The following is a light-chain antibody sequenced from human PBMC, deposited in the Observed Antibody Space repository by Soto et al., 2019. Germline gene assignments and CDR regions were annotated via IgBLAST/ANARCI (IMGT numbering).Light chain of an antibody. J-gene: IGKJ2*01. CDR3: QQYVTSPYI. CDR2: GAS. Sequence: EIVLTQSPVTLSLSPGERATLSCRASQRITNNFLAWFQQRPGLAPRLLIYGASSRASGVPERFSGSGSGTDFALTISRLEPEDFAVYYCQQYVTSPYIFGQGTKLEIK. V-gene: IGKV3-20*01. CDR1: QRITNNF.